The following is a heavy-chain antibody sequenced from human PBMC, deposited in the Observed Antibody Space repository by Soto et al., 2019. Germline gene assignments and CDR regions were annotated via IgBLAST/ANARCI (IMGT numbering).Heavy chain of an antibody. J-gene: IGHJ4*02. V-gene: IGHV3-23*01. CDR1: GFTFSRHA. CDR2: ISSSDDST. D-gene: IGHD4-17*01. CDR3: AKGYGESDS. Sequence: GGSLRLSCTTSGFTFSRHAMTWVRQAPGRGLQWVSSISSSDDSTYYAASVKGRFTISRDISRSTLYLQMDSLRAEDTAVYYCAKGYGESDSRAQRTPVTGSS.